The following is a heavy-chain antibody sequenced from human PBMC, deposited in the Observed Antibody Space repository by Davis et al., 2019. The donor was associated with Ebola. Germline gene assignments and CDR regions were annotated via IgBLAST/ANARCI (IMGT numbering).Heavy chain of an antibody. Sequence: GESLKISCAASGFTFSTFWMSWVRQAPGEGLEWVANIKEDGTENYYVDSVKGRFTISRDNAKNSLYLQMNSLRGEDTAVYFCARDRGLYGSGTSHEYYYYYGMDVWGQGTTVTVSS. CDR1: GFTFSTFW. D-gene: IGHD3-10*01. J-gene: IGHJ6*02. CDR3: ARDRGLYGSGTSHEYYYYYGMDV. CDR2: IKEDGTEN. V-gene: IGHV3-7*03.